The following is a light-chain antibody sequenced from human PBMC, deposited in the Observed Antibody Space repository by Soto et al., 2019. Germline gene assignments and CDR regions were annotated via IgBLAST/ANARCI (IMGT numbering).Light chain of an antibody. CDR3: QQRSNWPPDVT. CDR2: DAS. Sequence: EIVLTQSRDTLSLSPGERATLSCRASQSVRSSLAWYQQKPGQAPRLLIYDASNRATGIPARFSGSGSGTDFTLTISSLEPEDFAVYYCQQRSNWPPDVTFGPGTKVDIK. CDR1: QSVRSS. J-gene: IGKJ3*01. V-gene: IGKV3-11*01.